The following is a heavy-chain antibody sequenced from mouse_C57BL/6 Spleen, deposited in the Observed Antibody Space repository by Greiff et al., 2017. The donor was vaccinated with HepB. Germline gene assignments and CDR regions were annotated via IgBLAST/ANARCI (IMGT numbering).Heavy chain of an antibody. CDR3: AREGYGSPAWFAY. CDR2: INPSSGYT. V-gene: IGHV1-7*01. Sequence: VQLQQSGTELAKPGASVKLSCKASGYTFTSYWMHWVKQRPGQGLEWIGYINPSSGYTKYNQKFKDKATLTADKSSSTAYMQLSSLTYEDSAVYYCAREGYGSPAWFAYWGQGTLVTVSA. CDR1: GYTFTSYW. D-gene: IGHD1-1*01. J-gene: IGHJ3*01.